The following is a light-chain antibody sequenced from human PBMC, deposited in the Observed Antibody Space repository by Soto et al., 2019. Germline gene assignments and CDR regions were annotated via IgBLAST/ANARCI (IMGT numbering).Light chain of an antibody. V-gene: IGLV2-23*02. J-gene: IGLJ2*01. CDR3: CSYAGSSTSLVV. Sequence: QSALTQPASVSGSPGQSITISCTGTSSDVGSYNLVSWYLQHPGKAPKLMIYEVSKRPSGVSNRFSGSKSGNTASLTISGLQAEDEADYYCCSYAGSSTSLVVFGGGTQLTVL. CDR1: SSDVGSYNL. CDR2: EVS.